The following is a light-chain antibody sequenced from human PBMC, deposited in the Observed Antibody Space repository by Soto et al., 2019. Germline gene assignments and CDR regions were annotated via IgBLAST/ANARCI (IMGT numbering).Light chain of an antibody. Sequence: EMVLTQSPATLSLSPGERATLSCRASQSVSSSYLTWYQQKPGQAPRLLIYGASTRATSIPARFSGSGSGTDFTLTISSLQPEDFATYYCQQSYSTPITFGQGTRPEIK. J-gene: IGKJ5*01. CDR1: QSVSSSY. CDR3: QQSYSTPIT. V-gene: IGKV3D-7*01. CDR2: GAS.